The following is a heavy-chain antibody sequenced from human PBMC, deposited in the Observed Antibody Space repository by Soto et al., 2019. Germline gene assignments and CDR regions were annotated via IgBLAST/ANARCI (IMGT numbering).Heavy chain of an antibody. Sequence: DVQLLESGGGLVQPGGSLKLSCVASGFAFSSYEMNWVRQAPGKGLEWVSYISSRGSAIYYADSVKGRFTISRDNAKNSLYLQMNSLRAEDTAVYYCVTGYYYNYVMDVWGQGTTVTVSS. J-gene: IGHJ6*02. V-gene: IGHV3-48*03. D-gene: IGHD2-8*02. CDR3: VTGYYYNYVMDV. CDR1: GFAFSSYE. CDR2: ISSRGSAI.